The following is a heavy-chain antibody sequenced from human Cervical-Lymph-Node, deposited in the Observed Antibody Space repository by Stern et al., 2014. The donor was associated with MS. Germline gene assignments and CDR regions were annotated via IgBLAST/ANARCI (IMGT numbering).Heavy chain of an antibody. CDR3: ASHLRGGNSQFDF. CDR2: VFYSGST. CDR1: GGSSRSATYY. Sequence: QVQLQESGPGLVRPSETLSLTCAVSGGSSRSATYYWGWIRQPPGKGLEWIGSVFYSGSTYYSPSRMSRLTVSGDTSKHPFSRKLAPVTAADTAVYYCASHLRGGNSQFDFWGQGILVTVSS. J-gene: IGHJ4*02. D-gene: IGHD4-23*01. V-gene: IGHV4-39*02.